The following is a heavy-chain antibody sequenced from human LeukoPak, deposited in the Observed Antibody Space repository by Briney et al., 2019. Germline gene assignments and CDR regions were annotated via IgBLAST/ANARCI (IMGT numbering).Heavy chain of an antibody. CDR3: ARRSAAKDAFDI. CDR2: ISSCGSTI. Sequence: GGSLRLSCAASGFTFSSYEMNWVRQAPGKGLEWVSYISSCGSTIYYADSVKGRFTISRDNAKNSLYLQMNSLRAEDTAVYYCARRSAAKDAFDIWGQGTMVTVSS. CDR1: GFTFSSYE. J-gene: IGHJ3*02. V-gene: IGHV3-48*03. D-gene: IGHD6-25*01.